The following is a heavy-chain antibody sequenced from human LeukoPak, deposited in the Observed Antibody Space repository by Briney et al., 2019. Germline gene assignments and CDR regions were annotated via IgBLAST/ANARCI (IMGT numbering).Heavy chain of an antibody. CDR2: INPNSGGT. D-gene: IGHD1-26*01. CDR3: ARALVGATNWFDP. J-gene: IGHJ5*02. CDR1: GYTFTDYY. Sequence: GASVKVSCKASGYTFTDYYIHWVRQAPGQGLEWMGWINPNSGGTNYAQKFQGRVTMTRDTSISTAYMELSRLRSDDTAVYYCARALVGATNWFDPWGQGTLVTVSS. V-gene: IGHV1-2*02.